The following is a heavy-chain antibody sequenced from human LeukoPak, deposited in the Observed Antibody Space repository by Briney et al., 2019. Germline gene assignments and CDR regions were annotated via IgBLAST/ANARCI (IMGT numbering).Heavy chain of an antibody. CDR1: GGSISSGGYY. V-gene: IGHV4-31*03. CDR2: IYYSGST. Sequence: SETLSLTCTVSGGSISSGGYYWSWIRQHPGKGLEWIGYIYYSGSTYYNPSLKSRVTISVDTSKNQFSLKLSSVTAADTAVYYCARAALYTNSWYSLDYWGQGTLVTVSS. D-gene: IGHD6-13*01. J-gene: IGHJ4*02. CDR3: ARAALYTNSWYSLDY.